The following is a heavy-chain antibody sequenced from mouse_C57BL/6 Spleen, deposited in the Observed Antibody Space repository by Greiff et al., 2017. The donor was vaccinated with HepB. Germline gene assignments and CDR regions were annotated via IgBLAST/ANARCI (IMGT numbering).Heavy chain of an antibody. V-gene: IGHV1-61*01. Sequence: VQLQQPGAELVRPGSSVKLSCKASGYTFTSYWMDWVKQRPGQGLEWIGNIYPSDSETHYNQKFKDKATLTVDKSSSTAYMQLSSLTSEDSAVYYCARGSIYYGSSYEGFAYWGQGTLVTVSA. CDR3: ARGSIYYGSSYEGFAY. CDR2: IYPSDSET. J-gene: IGHJ3*01. D-gene: IGHD1-1*01. CDR1: GYTFTSYW.